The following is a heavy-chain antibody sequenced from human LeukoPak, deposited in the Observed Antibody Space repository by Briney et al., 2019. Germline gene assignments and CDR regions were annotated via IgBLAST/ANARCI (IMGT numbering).Heavy chain of an antibody. D-gene: IGHD6-13*01. Sequence: GGSLRLSCAASGFTFSSYWMSWVRQAPGKGLEWVSTISGSGDTTYYADSVKGRFTISRDNSKNTLFLQMNSLRAEDTAVYYCAKDGSSWYPRANWFDPWGQGTLVTVSS. CDR2: ISGSGDTT. CDR3: AKDGSSWYPRANWFDP. V-gene: IGHV3-23*01. CDR1: GFTFSSYW. J-gene: IGHJ5*02.